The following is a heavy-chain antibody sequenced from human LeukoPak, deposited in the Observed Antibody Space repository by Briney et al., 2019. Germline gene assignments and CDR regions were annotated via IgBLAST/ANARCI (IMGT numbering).Heavy chain of an antibody. CDR1: GFTFSNYG. CDR2: ISNTGGST. D-gene: IGHD2-15*01. Sequence: GGSLRLSCAASGFTFSNYGMHWVRQAPGKGLEWVSAISNTGGSTYYADSVKGRFTISRDKSKNTLSSQMNSLRAEDTAVYYCAQQVGYCSSGSCYFTYWGQGTLVTVSS. V-gene: IGHV3-23*01. J-gene: IGHJ1*01. CDR3: AQQVGYCSSGSCYFTY.